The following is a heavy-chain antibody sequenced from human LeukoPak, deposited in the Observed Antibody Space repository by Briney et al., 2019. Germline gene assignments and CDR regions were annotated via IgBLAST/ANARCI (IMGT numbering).Heavy chain of an antibody. CDR1: GGSISSGGYY. J-gene: IGHJ4*02. Sequence: PSETPSLTCTVSGGSISSGGYYWSWIRQPPGKGLEWIGYIYHSGSTYYNPSLKSRVTISVDRSKNQFSLKLSSVTAADTAVYYCARDHDEKWLGSIWLSYWGQGTLVTVSS. V-gene: IGHV4-30-2*01. D-gene: IGHD6-19*01. CDR2: IYHSGST. CDR3: ARDHDEKWLGSIWLSY.